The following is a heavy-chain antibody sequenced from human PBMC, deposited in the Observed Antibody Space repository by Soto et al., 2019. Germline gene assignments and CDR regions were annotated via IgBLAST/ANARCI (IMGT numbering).Heavy chain of an antibody. CDR2: MNPNSGNT. Sequence: ASVKVSCRASGYTFTSYDINWVRQATGQGLEWMGWMNPNSGNTGYAQKFQGRVTMTRNTSISTAYMELSSLRSEDTAVYYCAREMFIWTGTYYFDYWGQGTLVTVSS. D-gene: IGHD1-1*01. V-gene: IGHV1-8*01. J-gene: IGHJ4*02. CDR1: GYTFTSYD. CDR3: AREMFIWTGTYYFDY.